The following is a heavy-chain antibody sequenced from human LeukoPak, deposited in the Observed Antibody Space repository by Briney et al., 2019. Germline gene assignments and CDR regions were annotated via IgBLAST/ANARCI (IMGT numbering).Heavy chain of an antibody. CDR1: GFTFDDYA. J-gene: IGHJ3*02. V-gene: IGHV3-9*01. D-gene: IGHD6-13*01. CDR3: AKDFPSSSSWSWGDAFDI. CDR2: ISWNSGSI. Sequence: GGSLRLSCAAPGFTFDDYAMHWVRQAPGKGLEWVSGISWNSGSIGYADSVKGRFTISRDNAKNSLYLQMNSLRAEDTALYYCAKDFPSSSSWSWGDAFDIWGQGTMVTVSS.